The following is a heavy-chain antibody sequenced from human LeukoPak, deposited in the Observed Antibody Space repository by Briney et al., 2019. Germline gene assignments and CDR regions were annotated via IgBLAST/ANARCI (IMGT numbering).Heavy chain of an antibody. J-gene: IGHJ5*02. V-gene: IGHV4-59*02. CDR1: GGPVLSAY. CDR3: ARGKFWFDP. Sequence: SETLSLTCSVSGGPVLSAYWTWIRWSPGKGLEWLGYIFSSGIGFINPSLRSRVTLSVDTSKNHFAMNVTSITAADTGIYYCARGKFWFDPWGPGTLVTVSS. CDR2: IFSSGIG.